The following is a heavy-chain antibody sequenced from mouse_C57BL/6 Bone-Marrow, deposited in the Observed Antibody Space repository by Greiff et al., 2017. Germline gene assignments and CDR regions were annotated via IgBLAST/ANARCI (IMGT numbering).Heavy chain of an antibody. V-gene: IGHV1-18*01. D-gene: IGHD1-1*01. Sequence: EVQLQQSGPELVKPGASVKIPCKASGYTFTDYNMDWVKQSHGKSLEWIGDINPNNGGTIYNQKFKGKATLTVDKSSSTAYMELRSRTSEDTAVYYCARRRGSSYDYYAMDYWGQGTSVTVSS. J-gene: IGHJ4*01. CDR1: GYTFTDYN. CDR3: ARRRGSSYDYYAMDY. CDR2: INPNNGGT.